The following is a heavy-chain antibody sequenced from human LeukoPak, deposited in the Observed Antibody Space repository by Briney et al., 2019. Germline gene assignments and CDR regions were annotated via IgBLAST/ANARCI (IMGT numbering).Heavy chain of an antibody. CDR2: ISYNGSKK. V-gene: IGHV3-30*03. D-gene: IGHD5-18*01. J-gene: IGHJ6*03. Sequence: GGSLRLSCAASGFTFSSYGMHWVRQAPGKGLEWVAVISYNGSKKAYADSLKGRFTISRDNSKNTLYLQMNSLRAEDTAVYYCARDHSGYSYGEINYFYYMDVWGKGTTVTVSS. CDR1: GFTFSSYG. CDR3: ARDHSGYSYGEINYFYYMDV.